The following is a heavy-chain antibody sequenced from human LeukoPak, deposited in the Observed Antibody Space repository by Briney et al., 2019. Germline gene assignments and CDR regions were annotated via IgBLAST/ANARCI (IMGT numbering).Heavy chain of an antibody. CDR2: INHSGST. V-gene: IGHV4-34*01. CDR1: GGSFSGYY. D-gene: IGHD6-19*01. J-gene: IGHJ4*02. Sequence: SETLSLTCAVYGGSFSGYYWSWIRQPPGKGLEWIGEINHSGSTNYNPSLTSRGTISVDTSNNQFSLKLSSVTAADTAVYYCARRGYIAVAGTVDYWGQGTLVTVSS. CDR3: ARRGYIAVAGTVDY.